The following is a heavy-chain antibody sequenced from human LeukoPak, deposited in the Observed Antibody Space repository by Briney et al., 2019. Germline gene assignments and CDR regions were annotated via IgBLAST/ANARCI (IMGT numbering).Heavy chain of an antibody. CDR1: GYTFTGYH. J-gene: IGHJ4*02. CDR3: ARDSCRSTSCYFDS. V-gene: IGHV1-2*04. Sequence: GASVKVSCKASGYTFTGYHIHWVRQAPGQGLEWMGWINPKSGGANYAQKFEGWVTMTRDTSMSTVYMELSRLKSDDTAVYYCARDSCRSTSCYFDSWGQGTLVTVSS. CDR2: INPKSGGA. D-gene: IGHD2-2*01.